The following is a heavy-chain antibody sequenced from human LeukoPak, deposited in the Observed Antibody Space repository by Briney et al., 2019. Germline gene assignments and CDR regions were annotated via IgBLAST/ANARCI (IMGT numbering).Heavy chain of an antibody. CDR1: GFTVSSNY. D-gene: IGHD6-6*01. J-gene: IGHJ6*03. CDR2: IYSGGST. CDR3: ARGGSSSSSSYYYYMDV. Sequence: GGSLRLSCAASGFTVSSNYMSWVRQAPGKGLEWVSVIYSGGSTYYADSVKGRFTISRDNSKNTLYLQMNSLRAEDTAVYYCARGGSSSSSSYYYYMDVWGKGTTVTVSS. V-gene: IGHV3-53*01.